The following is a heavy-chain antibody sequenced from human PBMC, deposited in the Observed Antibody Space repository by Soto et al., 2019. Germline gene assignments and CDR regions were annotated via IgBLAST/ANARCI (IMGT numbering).Heavy chain of an antibody. Sequence: QVQLVQSGAEVKKPGSSVRVSCKTSGGTFRTSAISWVRQAPGQGLEWMGGIMPVFPTPDYAQKFQGRVTITAGESTSTVYMELSSLRSEDTAVYYCARDKDRQQLGGNYYYILDVWGQGTTVTVSS. V-gene: IGHV1-69*12. J-gene: IGHJ6*02. D-gene: IGHD3-3*02. CDR3: ARDKDRQQLGGNYYYILDV. CDR1: GGTFRTSA. CDR2: IMPVFPTP.